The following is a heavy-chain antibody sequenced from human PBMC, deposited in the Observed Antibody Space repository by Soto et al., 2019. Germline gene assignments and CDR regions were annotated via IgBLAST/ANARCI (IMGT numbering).Heavy chain of an antibody. Sequence: GGSRRLPCAASGFTFSTFWMYWVRQAPGKGLEWVANIKGDGSEKNYVDSVKGRFTISRDNAKNSLYLQMNSLRVEDTAVYYCASSLLRGQGTLVTSPQ. CDR2: IKGDGSEK. CDR1: GFTFSTFW. J-gene: IGHJ4*02. CDR3: ASSLL. V-gene: IGHV3-7*01.